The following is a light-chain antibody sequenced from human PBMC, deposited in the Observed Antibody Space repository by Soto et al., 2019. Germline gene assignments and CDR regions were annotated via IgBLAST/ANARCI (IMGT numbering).Light chain of an antibody. CDR1: QSVSSN. CDR2: GAS. Sequence: EIVMTQSPATLSVSPGERATLSCRASQSVSSNLAWYQQKPGQAPRLLMYGASTRATGIPDRFSGSGSGTAFTPTISSLQSEDFAVYYCQQHNNWPPWTFGQGTKVEIK. V-gene: IGKV3-15*01. J-gene: IGKJ1*01. CDR3: QQHNNWPPWT.